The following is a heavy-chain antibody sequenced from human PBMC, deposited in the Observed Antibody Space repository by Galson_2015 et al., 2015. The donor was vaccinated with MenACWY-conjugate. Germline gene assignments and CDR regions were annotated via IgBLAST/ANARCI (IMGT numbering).Heavy chain of an antibody. D-gene: IGHD6-25*01. CDR2: ISDTGGDT. CDR1: GFTFSSYG. J-gene: IGHJ4*02. V-gene: IGHV3-23*01. Sequence: SLRLSCAASGFTFSSYGMNWVRQAPGKGLEWVSSISDTGGDTYYADSVKGRFTISRDNSGRKLYLHMNDLRADDTAVYYCAKRSSYTAAAYFDYWGQGTLVTVSS. CDR3: AKRSSYTAAAYFDY.